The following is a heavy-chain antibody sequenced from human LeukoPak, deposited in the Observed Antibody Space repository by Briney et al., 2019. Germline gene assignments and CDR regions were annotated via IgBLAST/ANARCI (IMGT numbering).Heavy chain of an antibody. V-gene: IGHV4-34*01. CDR1: GGSFSGYY. J-gene: IGHJ4*02. D-gene: IGHD2-2*01. Sequence: SETLSLTCAVYGGSFSGYYWSWIRQPPGKGLEWIGEINHSGSTSYNPSLKSRVTISVDTSKNQFSLKLSSVTAADTAVYYCARRCSSTSCWHIDYWGQGTLVTVSS. CDR2: INHSGST. CDR3: ARRCSSTSCWHIDY.